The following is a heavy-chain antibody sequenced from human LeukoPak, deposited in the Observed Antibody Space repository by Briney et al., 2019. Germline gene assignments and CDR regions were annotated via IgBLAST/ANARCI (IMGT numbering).Heavy chain of an antibody. CDR2: IIPILGIA. J-gene: IGHJ6*02. CDR3: ARSARVVPAANYYYGMDV. Sequence: SVKVSCTASGGTFSSYAISWVRQAPGQGLEWMGRIIPILGIANYAQKFQGRVTITADKSTSTAYMELSSLRSEDTAVYYCARSARVVPAANYYYGMDVWGQGTTVTVSS. V-gene: IGHV1-69*04. D-gene: IGHD2-2*01. CDR1: GGTFSSYA.